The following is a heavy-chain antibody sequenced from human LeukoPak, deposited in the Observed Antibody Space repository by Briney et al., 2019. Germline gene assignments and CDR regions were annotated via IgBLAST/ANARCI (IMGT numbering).Heavy chain of an antibody. D-gene: IGHD3-10*01. CDR3: ARSAHYYGSGSYPKSENDY. J-gene: IGHJ4*02. Sequence: SGPTLVNPPQTLTLTCTFSGFSLSTRGMCVSWIRQPPGKALEWLSRIDWDDDKYYSTSLKTRLTISKDTSKNQVVLTMTNMDPVDTATYYCARSAHYYGSGSYPKSENDYWGQGTLVTVSS. CDR1: GFSLSTRGMC. V-gene: IGHV2-70*11. CDR2: IDWDDDK.